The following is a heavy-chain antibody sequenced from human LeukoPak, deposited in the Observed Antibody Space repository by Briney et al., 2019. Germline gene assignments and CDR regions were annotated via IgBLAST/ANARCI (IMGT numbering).Heavy chain of an antibody. V-gene: IGHV1-18*01. J-gene: IGHJ4*02. CDR1: GYTFTSYG. D-gene: IGHD6-19*01. Sequence: TSVKVSCKASGYTFTSYGISWVRQAPGQGLEWMGWISAYNGNTNYAQKLQGRVTMTTDTSTSTAYMELRSLRSDDTAVYYCARVRSTVAGTHYFDYWGQGTLVTVSS. CDR3: ARVRSTVAGTHYFDY. CDR2: ISAYNGNT.